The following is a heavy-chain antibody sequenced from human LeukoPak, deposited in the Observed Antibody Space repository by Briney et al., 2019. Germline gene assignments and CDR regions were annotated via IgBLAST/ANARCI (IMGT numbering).Heavy chain of an antibody. J-gene: IGHJ4*02. CDR2: IYTSGST. V-gene: IGHV4-61*02. CDR3: ARAGHLFGVVHFVYFDY. Sequence: PSETLSLTCTVSGGSISSGSYYWSWIRQPAGKGLEWIGRIYTSGSTNYNPSLKSRVTISVDTSKNQFSLKLSSVTAADTAVYYCARAGHLFGVVHFVYFDYWGQGTLVTVSS. CDR1: GGSISSGSYY. D-gene: IGHD3-3*01.